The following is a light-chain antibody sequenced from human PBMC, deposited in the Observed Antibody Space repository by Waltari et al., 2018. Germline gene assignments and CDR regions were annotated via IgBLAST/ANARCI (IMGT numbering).Light chain of an antibody. CDR1: QVVGEW. J-gene: IGKJ4*01. Sequence: DIQMTQSPSTLSASVGDRVTITCRGSQVVGEWLAWYQQKPGKAPKLLIYKTSSLESGVPSRFSGSGSGAEFALTISSLQPDDFATYYCQQYNNYPLTFGGGTKVELK. CDR3: QQYNNYPLT. CDR2: KTS. V-gene: IGKV1-5*03.